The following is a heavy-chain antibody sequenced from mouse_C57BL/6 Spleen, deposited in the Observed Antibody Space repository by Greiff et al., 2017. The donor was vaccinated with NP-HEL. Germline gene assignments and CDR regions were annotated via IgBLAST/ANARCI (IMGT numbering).Heavy chain of an antibody. Sequence: DVKLVESGGGLVKPGGSLKLSCAASGFTFSDYGMHWVRQAPEKGLEWVAYISSGSSTIYYADTVKGRFTISRDNAKNTLFLQMTGLGSEDTAVYYCARTFAYWGQGTLVTVSA. CDR2: ISSGSSTI. CDR1: GFTFSDYG. CDR3: ARTFAY. V-gene: IGHV5-17*01. J-gene: IGHJ3*01.